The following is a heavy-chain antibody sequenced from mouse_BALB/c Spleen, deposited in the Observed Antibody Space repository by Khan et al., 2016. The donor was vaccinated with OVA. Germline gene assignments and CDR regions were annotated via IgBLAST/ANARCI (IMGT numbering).Heavy chain of an antibody. Sequence: VQLQQSGPDLVKPSQSLSLTCTVTGYSITSDYAWNWIRQFPGNKLEWMGYITYSGGTSYTPSLKSRISITRDTSKNQFFLLLNSVTTGDTATYYCTRGRSYWGQGTLVTVSA. V-gene: IGHV3-2*02. D-gene: IGHD3-3*01. CDR2: ITYSGGT. J-gene: IGHJ3*01. CDR3: TRGRSY. CDR1: GYSITSDYA.